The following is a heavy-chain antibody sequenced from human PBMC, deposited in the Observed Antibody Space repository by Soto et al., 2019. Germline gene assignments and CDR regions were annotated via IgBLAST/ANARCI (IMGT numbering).Heavy chain of an antibody. CDR1: GFSLSNAGLG. CDR3: ASTYSTSWYWFDP. Sequence: QVTVKDSGPVLVKPTETLTLTCTVSGFSLSNAGLGVSWIRQPPGKALEWLAHIFSNDEKSYSTSLKSRLTSSKDTSKSQVVLTMTNMDPVDTAAYYCASTYSTSWYWFDPWGQGTLVTISS. V-gene: IGHV2-26*04. CDR2: IFSNDEK. D-gene: IGHD6-13*01. J-gene: IGHJ5*02.